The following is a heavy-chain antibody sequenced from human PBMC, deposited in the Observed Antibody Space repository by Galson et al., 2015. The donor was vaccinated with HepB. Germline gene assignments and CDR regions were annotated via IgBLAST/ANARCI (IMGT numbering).Heavy chain of an antibody. CDR1: GFSLSTSGMC. CDR2: IDWDDDK. V-gene: IGHV2-70*01. J-gene: IGHJ6*02. D-gene: IGHD2-2*02. Sequence: PALVKPTQTLTLTCTFSGFSLSTSGMCVSWIRQPPGKALEWLALIDWDDDKYYSTSLKTRLTISKDTSKNQVVLTMTNMDPVDTATYYCARILEVPVVPAAIRRGYYYYGMDVWGQGTTVTVSS. CDR3: ARILEVPVVPAAIRRGYYYYGMDV.